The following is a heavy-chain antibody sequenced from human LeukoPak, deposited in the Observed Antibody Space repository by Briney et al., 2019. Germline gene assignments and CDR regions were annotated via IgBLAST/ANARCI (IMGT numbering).Heavy chain of an antibody. J-gene: IGHJ6*03. CDR3: ARNGELAVAARGHMDV. D-gene: IGHD6-19*01. CDR2: ISGSGDYI. Sequence: GGSLRLSCAASGFTFSSHGMGWVRQAPGKGLEWLSAISGSGDYIFYADSVKGRFTISRDNSKNTLYLQMNSLRAVDTAVYYCARNGELAVAARGHMDVWGKGTTVTISS. V-gene: IGHV3-23*01. CDR1: GFTFSSHG.